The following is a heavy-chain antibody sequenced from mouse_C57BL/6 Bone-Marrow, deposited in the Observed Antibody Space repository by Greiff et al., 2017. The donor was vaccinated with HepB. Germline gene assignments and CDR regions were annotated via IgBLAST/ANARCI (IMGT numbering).Heavy chain of an antibody. CDR3: ARGNLGRPYYAMDY. CDR1: GFTFSDYY. CDR2: ISNGGGST. Sequence: EVKLMESGGGLVQPGGSLKLSCAASGFTFSDYYMYWVRQTPEKRLEWVAYISNGGGSTYYPDTVQGRFTISRDNAKNTLYLQMSRLKSEDTAMYYCARGNLGRPYYAMDYWGQGTAVTVSS. J-gene: IGHJ4*01. V-gene: IGHV5-12*01. D-gene: IGHD2-10*02.